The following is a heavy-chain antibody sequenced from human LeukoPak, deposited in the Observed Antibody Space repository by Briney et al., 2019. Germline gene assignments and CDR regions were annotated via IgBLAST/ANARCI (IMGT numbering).Heavy chain of an antibody. D-gene: IGHD6-19*01. CDR2: ISSSSSYI. V-gene: IGHV3-21*01. J-gene: IGHJ4*02. CDR3: ARDRTGALAGFDY. CDR1: GFTFSSYS. Sequence: GGSLRLSCAASGFTFSSYSMNWVRQAPGKGLEWVSSISSSSSYIYYADSVKGRFTISRDNAKNSLYLQMNSLRAEGTAVYYCARDRTGALAGFDYWGQGTLVTVSS.